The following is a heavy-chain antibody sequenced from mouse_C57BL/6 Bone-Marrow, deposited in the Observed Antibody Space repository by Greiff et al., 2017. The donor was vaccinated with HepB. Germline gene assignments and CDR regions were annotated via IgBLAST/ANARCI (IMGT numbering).Heavy chain of an antibody. Sequence: QVQPQQPGAELVRPGTSVKLSCKASGYTFTSYWMHWVKQRPGQGLEWIGVIDPSDSYTNYNQKFKGKATLTVDTSSSTAYMQLSSLISEDSAVYYCARCHLYAMDYWGQGTSVTVSS. V-gene: IGHV1-59*01. CDR3: ARCHLYAMDY. CDR2: IDPSDSYT. D-gene: IGHD6-1*01. CDR1: GYTFTSYW. J-gene: IGHJ4*01.